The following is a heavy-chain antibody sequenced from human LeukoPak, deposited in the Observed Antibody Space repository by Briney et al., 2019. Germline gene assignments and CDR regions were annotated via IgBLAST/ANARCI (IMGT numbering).Heavy chain of an antibody. J-gene: IGHJ4*02. CDR2: INPSGGST. V-gene: IGHV1-46*01. CDR1: GYTFTSYY. CDR3: ARDPPDTAMVRGPNDY. D-gene: IGHD5-18*01. Sequence: GASVKVSCKASGYTFTSYYMHWVRQAPGQGLEWMGIINPSGGSTSYAQKFQGRVTMTRDTSTSTVYMELSSLRSEDTAVYYCARDPPDTAMVRGPNDYWGQGTLVTVSS.